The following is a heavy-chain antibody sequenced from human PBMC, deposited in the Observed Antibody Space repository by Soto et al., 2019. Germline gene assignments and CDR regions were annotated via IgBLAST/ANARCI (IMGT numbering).Heavy chain of an antibody. J-gene: IGHJ4*02. Sequence: EVQLVESGGTLVQPGGSLRLSCAGSGFTFSLYWMSWVRQAPGKGLEWVANIKPDGSEQFYVDSVRGRFTVSRDSAKNSMYLQMNSLRGEDAAVYYCARSTHSSADYWGQGTLVAVSA. CDR2: IKPDGSEQ. D-gene: IGHD3-22*01. V-gene: IGHV3-7*05. CDR3: ARSTHSSADY. CDR1: GFTFSLYW.